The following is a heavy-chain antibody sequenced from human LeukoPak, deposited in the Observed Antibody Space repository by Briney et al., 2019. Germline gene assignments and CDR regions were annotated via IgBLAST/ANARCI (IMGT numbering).Heavy chain of an antibody. CDR3: ARGIYSSGWYKGY. Sequence: PSETLSLTCTVSGGSISSSSYYWGWIRQPPGKGLEWIGSIYYSGSTYYNPSLKSRVTISVDTSKNQFSLKLSSVTAADTAVYYWARGIYSSGWYKGYWGQGTLVTVSS. CDR1: GGSISSSSYY. CDR2: IYYSGST. V-gene: IGHV4-39*01. D-gene: IGHD6-19*01. J-gene: IGHJ4*02.